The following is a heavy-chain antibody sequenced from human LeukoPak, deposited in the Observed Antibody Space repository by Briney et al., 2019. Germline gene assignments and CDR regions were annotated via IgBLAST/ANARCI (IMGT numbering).Heavy chain of an antibody. D-gene: IGHD6-19*01. J-gene: IGHJ4*02. CDR1: GFTFSSYG. CDR2: ISGSGGST. V-gene: IGHV3-23*01. CDR3: AKLGYSSGWYFDY. Sequence: GGALRLSCAASGFTFSSYGMNWVRQAPGKGLEWVSAISGSGGSTYYADSVKGRFTISRDNSKNTLYLQMNSLRAEDTAVYYCAKLGYSSGWYFDYWGQGTLVTVSS.